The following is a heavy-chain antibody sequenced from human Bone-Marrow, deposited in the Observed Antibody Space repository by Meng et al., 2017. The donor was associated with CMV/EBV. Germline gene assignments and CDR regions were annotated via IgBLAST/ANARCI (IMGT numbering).Heavy chain of an antibody. D-gene: IGHD3-16*01. Sequence: ASVKVSCKASGYTFTGYYMHWVRQAPGQGLEWMGWINPNSGGTKYAQKFQGRVTMTRDTSISTAYMELSRLRSDDTAVYYCARVGLRGAYWFDPWGQGTLVTVSS. CDR1: GYTFTGYY. CDR2: INPNSGGT. CDR3: ARVGLRGAYWFDP. V-gene: IGHV1-2*02. J-gene: IGHJ5*02.